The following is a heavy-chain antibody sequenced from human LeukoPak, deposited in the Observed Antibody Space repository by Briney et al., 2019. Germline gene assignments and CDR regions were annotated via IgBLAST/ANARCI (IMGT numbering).Heavy chain of an antibody. J-gene: IGHJ4*02. V-gene: IGHV3-21*01. CDR3: ARASGSYSPLDY. Sequence: KPGGSLRLSCAASGFTFSSYSMNWVRQAPGKGLECVSSISSTSSYIYYADSVKGRFTISRDNAKNSLYLQMNSLRAEDTAVYYCARASGSYSPLDYWGQGTLVTVSS. CDR2: ISSTSSYI. CDR1: GFTFSSYS. D-gene: IGHD3-10*01.